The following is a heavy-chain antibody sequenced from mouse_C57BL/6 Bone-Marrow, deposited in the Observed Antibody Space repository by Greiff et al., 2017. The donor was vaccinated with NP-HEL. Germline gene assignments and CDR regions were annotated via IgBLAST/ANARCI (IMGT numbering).Heavy chain of an antibody. V-gene: IGHV1-64*01. CDR2: IHPNSGST. J-gene: IGHJ1*03. CDR1: GYTFTSYW. CDR3: AIPSITTVVASYWYFDV. Sequence: QVQLQQPGAELVKPGASVKLSCKASGYTFTSYWMHWVKQRPGQGLEWIGMIHPNSGSTNYNEKFKSKATLTVDKSSSTAYMQLSSLTSEDSAVYYCAIPSITTVVASYWYFDVWGTGTTVTVSS. D-gene: IGHD1-1*01.